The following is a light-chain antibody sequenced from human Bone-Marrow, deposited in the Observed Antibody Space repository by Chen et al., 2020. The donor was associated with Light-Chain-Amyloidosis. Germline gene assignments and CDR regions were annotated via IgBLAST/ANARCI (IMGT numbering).Light chain of an antibody. CDR3: QSADSSGTYEVI. J-gene: IGLJ2*01. CDR2: RDT. Sequence: SYVLTQPPSVSVSPGQTARITCSGDDLPTKYAYWYQQKPGQSPVLVIHRDTERPSGISERFSGSISGTTATLTNSRDQAEDGADYHCQSADSSGTYEVIFGGGTKLTVL. V-gene: IGLV3-25*03. CDR1: DLPTKY.